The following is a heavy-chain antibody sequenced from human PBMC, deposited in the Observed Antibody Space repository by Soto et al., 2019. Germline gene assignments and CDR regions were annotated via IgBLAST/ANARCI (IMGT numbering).Heavy chain of an antibody. CDR1: GGTFSSYA. CDR3: ARAITVKYSSGWYDPAGYFDY. Sequence: QVQLVQSGAEMKKPGSSVKVSCKASGGTFSSYAISWVRQAPGQGLEWMGGIIPIFGTANYAQKFQGRVTITADESTSTAYMELSSLRSEDTSVYYFARAITVKYSSGWYDPAGYFDYWGQETLVTVSS. D-gene: IGHD6-19*01. J-gene: IGHJ4*02. CDR2: IIPIFGTA. V-gene: IGHV1-69*01.